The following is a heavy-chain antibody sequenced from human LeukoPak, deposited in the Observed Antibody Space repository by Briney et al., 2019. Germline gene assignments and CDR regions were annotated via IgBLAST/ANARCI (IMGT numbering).Heavy chain of an antibody. J-gene: IGHJ6*04. CDR1: GFTFSSYG. V-gene: IGHV3-48*04. D-gene: IGHD3-10*02. CDR2: ISSSGSTI. Sequence: GGSLRLSCAASGFTFSSYGMSWVRQAPGKGLEWVSAISSSGSTIYYADSVKGRFTISRDNAKNSLYLQMNSLRAEDTAVYYCAELGITMIGGVWGKGTTVTISS. CDR3: AELGITMIGGV.